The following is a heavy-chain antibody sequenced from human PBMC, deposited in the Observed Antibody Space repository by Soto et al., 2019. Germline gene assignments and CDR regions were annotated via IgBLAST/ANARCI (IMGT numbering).Heavy chain of an antibody. CDR1: GYTFTSYY. J-gene: IGHJ5*02. V-gene: IGHV1-46*01. CDR2: INPSGGSI. CDR3: ARGYSSGWYGISRNWFDP. Sequence: ASVKVSCKASGYTFTSYYMHWVRQAPGQGLEWMGIINPSGGSISYAQKFQGRVTMTRDTSTSTVYMELSSLRSEDTAVYYCARGYSSGWYGISRNWFDPWGQGTLVTVSS. D-gene: IGHD6-19*01.